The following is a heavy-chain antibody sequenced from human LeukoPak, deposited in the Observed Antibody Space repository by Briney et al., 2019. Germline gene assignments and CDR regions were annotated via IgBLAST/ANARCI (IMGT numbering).Heavy chain of an antibody. Sequence: PSETLSLTCTVSGGSISSYYWSWIRQPPGKGLEWIGSIYYSGSTYYNPSLKSRVTISVDTSKNQFSLKLSSVTAADTAVYYCARHAVYCGGGSCYSFDYWGQGTLVTVSS. CDR1: GGSISSYY. J-gene: IGHJ4*02. D-gene: IGHD2-15*01. CDR3: ARHAVYCGGGSCYSFDY. V-gene: IGHV4-39*01. CDR2: IYYSGST.